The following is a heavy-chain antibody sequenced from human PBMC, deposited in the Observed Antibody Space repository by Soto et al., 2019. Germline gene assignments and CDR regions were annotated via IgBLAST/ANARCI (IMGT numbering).Heavy chain of an antibody. CDR1: GGSISSSSYY. J-gene: IGHJ4*02. Sequence: SETLSLTCTVSGGSISSSSYYWGWIRQPPGKGLEWIGSIYYSGSTYYNPSLKSRVTISVDTSKNQFSLKLSSVTAADTAVYYCASSGYSGYEPPSYFDYWGQGTLVTVSS. V-gene: IGHV4-39*01. CDR3: ASSGYSGYEPPSYFDY. D-gene: IGHD5-12*01. CDR2: IYYSGST.